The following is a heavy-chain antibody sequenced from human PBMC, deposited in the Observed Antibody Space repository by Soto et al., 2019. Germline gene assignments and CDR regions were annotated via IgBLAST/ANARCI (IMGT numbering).Heavy chain of an antibody. Sequence: EVPLVESGGVVVQPGGSLRLSCAASGFTFDDYTMHWVRQAPGKGLEWVSLISWDGGSTYYADSVKGRFTISRDNSKNSLYLQMNSLRTEDTALYYCAKGNRGASLWFGESYYFDYWGQGTLVTVSS. J-gene: IGHJ4*02. V-gene: IGHV3-43*01. CDR2: ISWDGGST. CDR1: GFTFDDYT. CDR3: AKGNRGASLWFGESYYFDY. D-gene: IGHD3-10*01.